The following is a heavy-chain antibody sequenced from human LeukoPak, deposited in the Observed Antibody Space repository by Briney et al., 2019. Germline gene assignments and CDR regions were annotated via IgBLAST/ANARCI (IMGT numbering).Heavy chain of an antibody. Sequence: ASVKVSCKASGGTFSSYAISWVRQAPGQGLEWLGRINPNSGGTNYAQKFQGRVTMTRDTSLSTAYMELSSLRSDDTAVYYCARERQQQGEDYWGQGTLVTVSS. CDR1: GGTFSSYA. V-gene: IGHV1-2*06. CDR2: INPNSGGT. CDR3: ARERQQQGEDY. D-gene: IGHD3-16*01. J-gene: IGHJ4*02.